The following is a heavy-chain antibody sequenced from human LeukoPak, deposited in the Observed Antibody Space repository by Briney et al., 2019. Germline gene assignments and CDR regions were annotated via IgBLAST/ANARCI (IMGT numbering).Heavy chain of an antibody. CDR1: GFTFDDYA. J-gene: IGHJ4*02. CDR2: INWNSGNI. D-gene: IGHD3-22*01. V-gene: IGHV3-9*01. CDR3: ARARAPHYYYDSSGSDY. Sequence: PGRSLRLSCTASGFTFDDYAIHWVRQAPGKGLEWVSGINWNSGNIGYADSVKGRFTISRDNAKNSLYLQMNSLRAEDTAVYYCARARAPHYYYDSSGSDYWGQGTLVTVSS.